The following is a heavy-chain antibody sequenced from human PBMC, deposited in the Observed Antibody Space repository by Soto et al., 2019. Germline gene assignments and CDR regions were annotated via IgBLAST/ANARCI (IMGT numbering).Heavy chain of an antibody. V-gene: IGHV4-39*01. CDR2: IYYSGST. CDR1: VGSISSSSYY. J-gene: IGHJ3*02. D-gene: IGHD3-10*01. Sequence: SETLSLTCTVYVGSISSSSYYWGWIRQPTGKRLEWIGSIYYSGSTYYNPSLKSRVTISVDTSKNQFSLKLSSVTAADTAVYYCAKGGSGSYSNAFDIWGQGTMVTVSS. CDR3: AKGGSGSYSNAFDI.